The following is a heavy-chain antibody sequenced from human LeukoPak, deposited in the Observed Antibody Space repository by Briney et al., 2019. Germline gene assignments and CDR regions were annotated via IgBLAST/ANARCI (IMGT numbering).Heavy chain of an antibody. CDR2: INHSGST. D-gene: IGHD3-9*01. CDR1: GGSFSGYY. V-gene: IGHV4-34*01. CDR3: ARRVLTGRWVDY. J-gene: IGHJ4*02. Sequence: KGSETLSLTCAVYGGSFSGYYWSWIRQPPGKGLEWIGEINHSGSTNYNPSLKSRVTISVDTSKNQFSLKLSSVTAADTAVYYCARRVLTGRWVDYWGQGTLVTVSS.